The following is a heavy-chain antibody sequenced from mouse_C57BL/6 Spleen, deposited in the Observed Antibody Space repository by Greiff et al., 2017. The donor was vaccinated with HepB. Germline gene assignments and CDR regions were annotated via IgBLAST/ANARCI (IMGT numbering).Heavy chain of an antibody. J-gene: IGHJ3*01. Sequence: EVQLQQSGPELVKPGASVKMSCKASGYTFTDYNMHWVKQSHGKSLEWIGYINPNNGGTSYNQKFKGKATLTVNKSSSTAYMELRSLTSEDSAVYYCARGALYYYGKPFAYWGQGTLVTVSA. D-gene: IGHD1-1*01. CDR1: GYTFTDYN. CDR2: INPNNGGT. CDR3: ARGALYYYGKPFAY. V-gene: IGHV1-22*01.